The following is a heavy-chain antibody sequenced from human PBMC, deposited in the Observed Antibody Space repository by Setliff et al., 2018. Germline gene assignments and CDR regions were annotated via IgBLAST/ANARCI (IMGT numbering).Heavy chain of an antibody. CDR2: ISAYNDNT. Sequence: ASVKVSCTASGYTFTNYGISWVRQAPGQGLEWMGWISAYNDNTNYAQKVQGRVTMTTDTSTSTAYMELRSLTSDDTAVYYCAREGRRYYDSSGYYYDPYYYYYMDVWGKGTTVTVSS. D-gene: IGHD3-22*01. J-gene: IGHJ6*03. V-gene: IGHV1-18*01. CDR1: GYTFTNYG. CDR3: AREGRRYYDSSGYYYDPYYYYYMDV.